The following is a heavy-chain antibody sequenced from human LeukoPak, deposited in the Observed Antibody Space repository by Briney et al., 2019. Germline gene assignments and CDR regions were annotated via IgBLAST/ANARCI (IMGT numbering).Heavy chain of an antibody. CDR3: ARGAAVPAATNYYYYYYMDV. CDR1: GGSISSHY. J-gene: IGHJ6*03. V-gene: IGHV4-59*11. CDR2: IYYSGST. D-gene: IGHD2-2*01. Sequence: KASETLSLTCTVSGGSISSHYWSWIRQPPGKGLEWIGYIYYSGSTNYKPSLKSRVTISVDTSKNQFSLKLSSVTAADTAVYYCARGAAVPAATNYYYYYYMDVWGKGTTVTVSS.